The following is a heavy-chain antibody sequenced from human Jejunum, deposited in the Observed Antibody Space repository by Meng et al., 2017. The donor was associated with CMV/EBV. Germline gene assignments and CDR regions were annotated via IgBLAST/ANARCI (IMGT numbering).Heavy chain of an antibody. CDR2: INAYNGDT. CDR1: GYTFTNYG. D-gene: IGHD1-26*01. J-gene: IGHJ4*02. CDR3: ARVEVGITSGDY. Sequence: QAQLGQSGGEVKKPGAAVKVSCKASGYTFTNYGITWVRQATGQGLEWMGWINAYNGDTNYAQTPQGRVTMTTDTSTSTAYMELRSLRSDDTAVYYCARVEVGITSGDYWGQGTLVTVSS. V-gene: IGHV1-18*01.